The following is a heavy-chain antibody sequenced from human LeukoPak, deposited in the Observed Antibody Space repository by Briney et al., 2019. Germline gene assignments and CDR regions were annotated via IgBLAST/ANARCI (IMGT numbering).Heavy chain of an antibody. CDR3: AKDMYHGGY. D-gene: IGHD2-2*01. Sequence: PGGSLRLSCAASGFSFSSYAMSWVRQAPGKGLEWVSGISGSGGSTNYADSVKGRFTISRDNSKNTLYLQMNSLRAEDTAVYYCAKDMYHGGYWGQGTLVTVPS. V-gene: IGHV3-23*01. CDR2: ISGSGGST. J-gene: IGHJ4*02. CDR1: GFSFSSYA.